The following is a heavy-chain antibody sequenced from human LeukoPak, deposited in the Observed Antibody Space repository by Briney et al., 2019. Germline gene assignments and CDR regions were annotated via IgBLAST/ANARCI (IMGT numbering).Heavy chain of an antibody. CDR2: IYHSGST. V-gene: IGHV4-38-2*02. Sequence: PSETLSLTCTVSDYSISRGYYWGWIRQPPGKGLEWIGSIYHSGSTYYNPSLKSRVTISVDTPKNQFSLKLSSVTAADTAVYYCARTTNHYYYYMDVWGKGTTVTVSS. CDR1: DYSISRGYY. D-gene: IGHD4-17*01. J-gene: IGHJ6*03. CDR3: ARTTNHYYYYMDV.